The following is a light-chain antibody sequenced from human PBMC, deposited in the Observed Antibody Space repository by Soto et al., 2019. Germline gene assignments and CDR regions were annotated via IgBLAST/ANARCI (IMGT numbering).Light chain of an antibody. CDR1: QSVLYRANNKDY. Sequence: DIVMTQSPDSLAVSLGERATIYCKSSQSVLYRANNKDYLAWYQQKPGQPPKLLIYWASTRESGVPDRFSGRGSGTDFTLTISSLQAEDVAVYYCQQYDTTPRTFGQGTRVEI. J-gene: IGKJ1*01. CDR3: QQYDTTPRT. V-gene: IGKV4-1*01. CDR2: WAS.